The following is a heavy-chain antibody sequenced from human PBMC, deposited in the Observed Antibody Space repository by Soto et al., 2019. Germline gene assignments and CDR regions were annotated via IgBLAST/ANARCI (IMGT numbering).Heavy chain of an antibody. CDR2: IFYAGTT. Sequence: PXATLSLTCTVSGGSIIGFYWSGMRQPPGKGLEWIGYIFYAGTTLYTPSLKSRVTISVDTSKNQFSLKLSSVTAADTAVYYCARNDRIAKLQNGMGLWAQRTMVTVSS. V-gene: IGHV4-59*01. CDR1: GGSIIGFY. J-gene: IGHJ3*01. D-gene: IGHD2-8*01. CDR3: ARNDRIAKLQNGMGL.